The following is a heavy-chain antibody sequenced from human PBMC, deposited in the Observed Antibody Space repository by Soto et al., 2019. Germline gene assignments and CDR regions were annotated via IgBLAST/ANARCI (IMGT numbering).Heavy chain of an antibody. D-gene: IGHD1-1*01. CDR3: ARGTTGTTPFGY. CDR1: GDTFSIYA. V-gene: IGHV1-69*06. J-gene: IGHJ4*02. CDR2: IIPMFGTV. Sequence: AASVKVSCKASGDTFSIYAFSWVRQAPGQGLEWMGGIIPMFGTVNYAQRFQGRVTITADKSTSTAYMELSSLRSEDTAVYYCARGTTGTTPFGYWGQGTLVTVSS.